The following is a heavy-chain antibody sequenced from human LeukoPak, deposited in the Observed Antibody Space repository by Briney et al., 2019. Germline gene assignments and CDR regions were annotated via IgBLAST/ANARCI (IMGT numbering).Heavy chain of an antibody. J-gene: IGHJ6*02. D-gene: IGHD2-2*01. V-gene: IGHV1-8*01. CDR2: MNPNSGNT. Sequence: ASVKVSCKASGYTFTSYDINWVRQATGQGLEWMGWMNPNSGNTGYAQKFQGRVTMTRNTSISTAYMELSSLRSEDTAVYYCARGLRGIDCSSTSCFNYYYYYGMDVRGQGTTVTVSS. CDR3: ARGLRGIDCSSTSCFNYYYYYGMDV. CDR1: GYTFTSYD.